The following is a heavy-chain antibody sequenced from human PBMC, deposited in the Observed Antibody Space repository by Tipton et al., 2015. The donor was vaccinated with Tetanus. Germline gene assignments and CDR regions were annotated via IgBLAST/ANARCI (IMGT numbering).Heavy chain of an antibody. J-gene: IGHJ2*01. CDR2: VDPRDSQA. D-gene: IGHD3-3*01. CDR3: ARRRSAVLSGAYHWYFDL. CDR1: GYNFSHYS. V-gene: IGHV5-51*01. Sequence: QLVQSGAEMKKPGESLKVSCKTSGYNFSHYSIGWVRQLPGRGLEWMGIVDPRDSQATYGPSFQGQVTISADRSINVAYLQWGSLKASDTGLYYCARRRSAVLSGAYHWYFDLWGRGTLVGVSS.